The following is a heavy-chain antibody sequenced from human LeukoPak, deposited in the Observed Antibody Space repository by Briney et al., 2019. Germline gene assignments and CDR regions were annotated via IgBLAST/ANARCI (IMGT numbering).Heavy chain of an antibody. CDR2: IYYSGST. V-gene: IGHV4-59*01. J-gene: IGHJ4*02. CDR3: ARTGIAVAGTGFDY. CDR1: GGSISSYY. D-gene: IGHD6-19*01. Sequence: SETLSLTCTVSGGSISSYYWSWIRQPPGKGLEWIGYIYYSGSTNYNPSLKSRVTISVDTSKNQFSLKLSSVTAADTAVYYCARTGIAVAGTGFDYWGQGTLVTVSS.